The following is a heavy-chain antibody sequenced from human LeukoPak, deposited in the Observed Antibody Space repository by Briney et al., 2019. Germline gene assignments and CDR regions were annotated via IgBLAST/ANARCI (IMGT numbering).Heavy chain of an antibody. J-gene: IGHJ4*02. CDR1: GFTFNNYA. V-gene: IGHV3-30*04. CDR2: ISYDGSNK. Sequence: GGSLRLSCAVSGFTFNNYAMHWVRQAPGKGLEWVAVISYDGSNKNYGDSVKGRFTISRDNSKKTLYLQMNSLRAEDTAVYYCARGLFRFCSSGSCLSPFDYWGQGTLVTVSS. CDR3: ARGLFRFCSSGSCLSPFDY. D-gene: IGHD2-15*01.